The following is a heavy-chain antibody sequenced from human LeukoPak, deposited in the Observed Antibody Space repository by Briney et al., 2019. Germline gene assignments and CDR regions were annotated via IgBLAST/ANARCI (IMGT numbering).Heavy chain of an antibody. V-gene: IGHV1-18*01. J-gene: IGHJ4*02. D-gene: IGHD3-22*01. CDR3: ARDTSYDSSGYLRGPWSY. Sequence: ASVKVSCKASGYTFTSYGISWVRQAPGQGLEWMGWISAYNGNTNYAQKLQGRVTMTTDTSTSTAYMELRSLRSDDTAVYYCARDTSYDSSGYLRGPWSYWGQGTLVTVSS. CDR1: GYTFTSYG. CDR2: ISAYNGNT.